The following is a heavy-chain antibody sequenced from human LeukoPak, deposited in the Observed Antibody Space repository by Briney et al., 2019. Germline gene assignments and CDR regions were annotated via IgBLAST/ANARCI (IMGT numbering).Heavy chain of an antibody. V-gene: IGHV1-69*05. J-gene: IGHJ4*02. CDR1: GGTFCINS. D-gene: IGHD6-19*01. CDR3: ARGWDLYYLYY. CDR2: ISPIFGTA. Sequence: SEKLSFTASGGTFCINSNNWGRHAPGQGLEWMGGISPIFGTANYAQKFQGRVTITTDESTSTAYMELSSLRSEDTAVYYCARGWDLYYLYYWGEGTLVTVSS.